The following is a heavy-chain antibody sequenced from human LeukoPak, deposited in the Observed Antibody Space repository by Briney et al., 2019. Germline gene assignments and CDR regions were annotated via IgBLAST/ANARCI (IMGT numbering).Heavy chain of an antibody. V-gene: IGHV1-3*01. J-gene: IGHJ5*02. CDR2: INAGNGNT. CDR1: GYTFTSYA. Sequence: ASVKVSCKASGYTFTSYAMHWVRQAPGQRLEWMGWINAGNGNTKYSQKFQGRVTITRDTSASTAYMELRSLRSEDTAVYYCARDRAYCSSTSCYYNWFDPWGQGTLVTVSS. D-gene: IGHD2-2*01. CDR3: ARDRAYCSSTSCYYNWFDP.